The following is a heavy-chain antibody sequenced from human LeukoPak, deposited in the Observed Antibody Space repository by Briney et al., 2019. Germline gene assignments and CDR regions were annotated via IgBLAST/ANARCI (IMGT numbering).Heavy chain of an antibody. D-gene: IGHD5-24*01. Sequence: GGSLRLSCAASGFTFSSYAMRWVRQAPGKGLEWVSAISGSGGSTYYADSVKGRFTISRDNSKNTLYLQMNSLRAEDTAVYYCAKDSEMATIRQIDYWGQGTLVTVSS. CDR3: AKDSEMATIRQIDY. CDR2: ISGSGGST. CDR1: GFTFSSYA. J-gene: IGHJ4*02. V-gene: IGHV3-23*01.